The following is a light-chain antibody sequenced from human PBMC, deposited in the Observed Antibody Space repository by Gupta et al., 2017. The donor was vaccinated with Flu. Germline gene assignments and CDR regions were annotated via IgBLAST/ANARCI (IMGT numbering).Light chain of an antibody. CDR2: PAS. CDR3: QKENSFPFT. CDR1: QGISNY. Sequence: DIQMTQSPSSLSASVGDRVTITCRASQGISNYLVWYQQKPGKLPELLIYPASTFQPGVPSRFSGSGSGTEVTFTISHLQPEDAGTYYFQKENSFPFTFGRGTKVDIK. J-gene: IGKJ3*01. V-gene: IGKV1-27*01.